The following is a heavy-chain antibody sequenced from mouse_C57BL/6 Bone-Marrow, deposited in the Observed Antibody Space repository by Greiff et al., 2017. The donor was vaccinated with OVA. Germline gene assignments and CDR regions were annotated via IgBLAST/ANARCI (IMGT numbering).Heavy chain of an antibody. CDR1: GYAFTNYL. Sequence: VQRVESGAELVRPGTSVKVSCKASGYAFTNYLIEWVKQRPGQGLEWIGVINPGSGGTNYNEKFKGKATLTADKSSSTAYMQLSSLTSEDSAVYVCARGAITTVVAKNVDVWGTGTTVTVSA. CDR2: INPGSGGT. J-gene: IGHJ1*03. V-gene: IGHV1-54*01. CDR3: ARGAITTVVAKNVDV. D-gene: IGHD1-1*01.